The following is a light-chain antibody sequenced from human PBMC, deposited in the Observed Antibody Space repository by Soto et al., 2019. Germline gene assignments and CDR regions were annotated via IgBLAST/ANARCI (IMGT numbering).Light chain of an antibody. J-gene: IGKJ2*01. V-gene: IGKV2-40*01. CDR1: QSLLDSDDGNTY. CDR3: MQRLEFPPT. CDR2: TVS. Sequence: DIVMTQTPVPLPVTPGEPASISCRSSQSLLDSDDGNTYLDWYLQKPGQSPQLLIYTVSYRASGVPDRFSGSGSGTDFTLKISRVEAEDVGVYYCMQRLEFPPTFGQGTKLEIK.